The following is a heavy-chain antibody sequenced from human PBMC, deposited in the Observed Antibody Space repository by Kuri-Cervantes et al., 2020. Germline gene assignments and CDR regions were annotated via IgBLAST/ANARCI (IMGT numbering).Heavy chain of an antibody. J-gene: IGHJ4*02. Sequence: ETLSLTCAASGFTLDDYAMHWVRQAPGKGLEWVGRIRSKANSYATAYAASVKGSFTISRDDSKSTAYLQMNSLKTDDTAVYYCTTLGVAWGQGTLVTVSS. CDR1: GFTLDDYA. V-gene: IGHV3-73*01. D-gene: IGHD3-10*01. CDR2: IRSKANSYAT. CDR3: TTLGVA.